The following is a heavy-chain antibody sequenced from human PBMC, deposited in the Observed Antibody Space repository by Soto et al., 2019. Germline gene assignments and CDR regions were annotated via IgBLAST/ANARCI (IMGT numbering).Heavy chain of an antibody. D-gene: IGHD6-19*01. CDR1: GFTFRSYG. Sequence: GGSLRLSCAASGFTFRSYGIHWVRQAPGKGLEWVAVISYDGSNKYYADSVKGRFTISRDNSKNTLYLQMNSLRAEDTAVYYCASRIAVAGSWGQGTLVTVSS. V-gene: IGHV3-30*03. J-gene: IGHJ5*02. CDR3: ASRIAVAGS. CDR2: ISYDGSNK.